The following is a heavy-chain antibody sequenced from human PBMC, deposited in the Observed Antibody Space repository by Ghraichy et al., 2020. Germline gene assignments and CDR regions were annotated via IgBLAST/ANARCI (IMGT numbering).Heavy chain of an antibody. CDR1: GFTFSSYS. CDR3: ARVWGEYSYGDFSGLWVDY. Sequence: GESLNISCAASGFTFSSYSMNWVRQAPGKGLEWVSSISSSSSYIYYADSVKGRFTISRDNAKNSLYLQMNSLRAEDTAVYYCARVWGEYSYGDFSGLWVDYWGQGTLVTVSS. J-gene: IGHJ4*02. D-gene: IGHD5-18*01. V-gene: IGHV3-21*01. CDR2: ISSSSSYI.